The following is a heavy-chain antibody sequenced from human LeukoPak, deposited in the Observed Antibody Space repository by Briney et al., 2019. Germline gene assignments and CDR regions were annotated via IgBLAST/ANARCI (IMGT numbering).Heavy chain of an antibody. Sequence: WVKVSCKASGGTFSSYAISWVRQAPGQGLEWRGRIIPILAIANYAQKFQGRVTITADKSTSTAYMELSSLRSEDTAVYYCARGIAAAGTASAYYYGMDVWGQGTTVTVSS. CDR2: IIPILAIA. J-gene: IGHJ6*02. CDR3: ARGIAAAGTASAYYYGMDV. CDR1: GGTFSSYA. D-gene: IGHD6-13*01. V-gene: IGHV1-69*04.